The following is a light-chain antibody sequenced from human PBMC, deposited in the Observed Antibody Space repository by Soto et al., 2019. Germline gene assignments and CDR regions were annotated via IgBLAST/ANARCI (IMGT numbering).Light chain of an antibody. J-gene: IGKJ1*01. V-gene: IGKV3-11*01. CDR2: DAS. CDR3: QQRSSWPRT. CDR1: QSVSSF. Sequence: EIVLTQSRATLSLSPGERATLSCRASQSVSSFLAWYQQKPGQAPRLLIYDASNRATGIPARFSGSGSGTDFTLTISSLEPEDFALYYCQQRSSWPRTFGQGTK.